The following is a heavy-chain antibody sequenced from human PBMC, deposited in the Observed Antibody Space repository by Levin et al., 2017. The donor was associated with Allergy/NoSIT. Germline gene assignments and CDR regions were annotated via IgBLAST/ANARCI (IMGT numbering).Heavy chain of an antibody. CDR3: AKKQGGTTGFSFDV. V-gene: IGHV3-23*01. CDR2: ITGTGGNT. CDR1: GFSFGEFA. Sequence: GGSLRLSCAASGFSFGEFAMAWVREAPGKGLEWVSIITGTGGNTYYGDSVRGRFTVSRDNSKNTLYLELNSLRAEDTAIYYCAKKQGGTTGFSFDVWGQGTMVTVSS. J-gene: IGHJ3*01. D-gene: IGHD1-14*01.